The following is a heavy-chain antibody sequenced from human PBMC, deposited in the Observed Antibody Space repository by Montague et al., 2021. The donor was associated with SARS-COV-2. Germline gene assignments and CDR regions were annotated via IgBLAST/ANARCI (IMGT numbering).Heavy chain of an antibody. V-gene: IGHV4-34*01. J-gene: IGHJ6*02. CDR3: TREGYQVLWSDYYYYGMDV. D-gene: IGHD2-2*01. Sequence: SETLSLTCAVYGGSFSGYYWSWIRQPPGKGLEWIGEINHSGSTYYNPSLKSRVTISVDTSKNQFSLKLSPVTAADTAVYYCTREGYQVLWSDYYYYGMDVWGQGTTVTVSS. CDR1: GGSFSGYY. CDR2: INHSGST.